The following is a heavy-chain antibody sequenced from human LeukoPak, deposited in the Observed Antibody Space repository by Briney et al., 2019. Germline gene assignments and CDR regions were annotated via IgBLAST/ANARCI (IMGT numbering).Heavy chain of an antibody. V-gene: IGHV3-7*04. Sequence: GGSLRLSCAASGFMFSSYWMTWVRQAPGKGLEWVGNIKQDGSAKHYVDSVKGRFTISRDNAKNSLCLQLNSLRAEDTAVYYCARDAYGTGSHGYWGQGTLVTVSS. CDR2: IKQDGSAK. CDR3: ARDAYGTGSHGY. D-gene: IGHD3-10*01. J-gene: IGHJ4*02. CDR1: GFMFSSYW.